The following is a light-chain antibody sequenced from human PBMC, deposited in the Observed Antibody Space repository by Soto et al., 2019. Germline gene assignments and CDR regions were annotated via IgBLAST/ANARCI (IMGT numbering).Light chain of an antibody. CDR1: SSDVGGYNY. V-gene: IGLV2-14*01. CDR3: SLYARSSTLVL. J-gene: IGLJ2*01. Sequence: QSALTQPASVSGSPGQSITISCTGTSSDVGGYNYVSWYQQHPGKAPKLMIYDVSNRPSGVSNRFSGSKSGNMASLTISGLQAEDETAYYCSLYARSSTLVLFGGRTKLYVL. CDR2: DVS.